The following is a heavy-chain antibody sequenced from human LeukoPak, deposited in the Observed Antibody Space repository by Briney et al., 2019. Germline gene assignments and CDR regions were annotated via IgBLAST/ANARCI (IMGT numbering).Heavy chain of an antibody. Sequence: GRSLGLSCAASGFTFSSYGMHWVRQAPGKGLEWVAVISYDGSNKYYADSVKGRFTISRDNSKNTLYLQMNSLRAEDTAVYYCAKSQYRGYGMDVWGQGTTVTVSS. CDR3: AKSQYRGYGMDV. J-gene: IGHJ6*02. CDR2: ISYDGSNK. D-gene: IGHD2-2*01. CDR1: GFTFSSYG. V-gene: IGHV3-30*18.